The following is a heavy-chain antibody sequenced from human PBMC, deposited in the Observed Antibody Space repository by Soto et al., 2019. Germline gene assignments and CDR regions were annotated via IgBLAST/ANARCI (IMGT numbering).Heavy chain of an antibody. V-gene: IGHV1-69*01. J-gene: IGHJ4*02. CDR1: GFTFSSYA. D-gene: IGHD4-17*01. CDR3: ARDNDDDYGARFDY. Sequence: VQLLESGGGLVQPGGSLRLSCAASGFTFSSYAISWVRQAPGQGLEWMGGIIPIFGTANYAQKFQGRVTITADESTSTAYMELSSLRSEDTAVYYCARDNDDDYGARFDYWGQGTLVTVSS. CDR2: IIPIFGTA.